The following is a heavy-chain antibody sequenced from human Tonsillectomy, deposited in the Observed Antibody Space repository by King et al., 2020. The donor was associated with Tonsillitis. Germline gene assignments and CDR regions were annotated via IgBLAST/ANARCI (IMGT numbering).Heavy chain of an antibody. Sequence: VQLVESGGGLVQPGRSLKLSCTASGFTFGDYAMSWVRQAPGKGLEWVGFIRSKAYGGTTESAASVKGRFTISRDESKSIVYLQMNSLKTEDTAVYYCTKVRVTGTTGLDYWGQGTLVTVSS. V-gene: IGHV3-49*04. J-gene: IGHJ4*02. D-gene: IGHD1-20*01. CDR2: IRSKAYGGTT. CDR3: TKVRVTGTTGLDY. CDR1: GFTFGDYA.